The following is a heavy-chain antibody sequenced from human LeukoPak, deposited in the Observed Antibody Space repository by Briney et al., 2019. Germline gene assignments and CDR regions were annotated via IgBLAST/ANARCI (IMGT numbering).Heavy chain of an antibody. D-gene: IGHD4-17*01. Sequence: SVKVSCKAFGGTFSSYAISWVRQAPGQGLEWMGRIIPIFGTANYAQKFQGRVTITTDESTSTAYMELSSLRSEDTAVYYCARVGPNDYGDYAFDYWGQGTLVTVSS. V-gene: IGHV1-69*05. CDR1: GGTFSSYA. J-gene: IGHJ4*02. CDR2: IIPIFGTA. CDR3: ARVGPNDYGDYAFDY.